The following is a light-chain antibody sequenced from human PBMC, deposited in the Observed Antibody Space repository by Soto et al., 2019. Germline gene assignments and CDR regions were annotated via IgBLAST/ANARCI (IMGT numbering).Light chain of an antibody. CDR3: HSYDTSISGALV. Sequence: QSVLTQPPSVSGSPGQRITISCTGTPTNIGAGFYVHWYQQFPGTAPKLLIYGTTSRPSGVPDRFSGSQSGTSASLAITGLQPGDDDDYYCHSYDTSISGALVFGGGTKLTVL. CDR1: PTNIGAGFY. J-gene: IGLJ3*02. V-gene: IGLV1-40*01. CDR2: GTT.